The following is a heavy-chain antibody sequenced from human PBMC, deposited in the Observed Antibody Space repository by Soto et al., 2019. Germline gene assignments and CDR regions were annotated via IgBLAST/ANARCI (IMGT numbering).Heavy chain of an antibody. V-gene: IGHV3-23*01. J-gene: IGHJ6*02. CDR1: GFTFSSYA. CDR2: ISGSGGST. D-gene: IGHD2-15*01. Sequence: EVQLLESGGGLVQPGGSLRLSCAASGFTFSSYAMSWVRQAPGQGLEWVSAISGSGGSTYYADSVKGRFTISRDNSKNTLYLQMNSLRAEDTAVYYCAKVFDCRGGSCYVYYYYGMDVWCQGTTVTVSS. CDR3: AKVFDCRGGSCYVYYYYGMDV.